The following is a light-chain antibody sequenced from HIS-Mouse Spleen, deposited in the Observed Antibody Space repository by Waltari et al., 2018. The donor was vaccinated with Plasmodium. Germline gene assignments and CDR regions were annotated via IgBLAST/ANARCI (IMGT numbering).Light chain of an antibody. CDR1: ALPKKY. CDR2: GDS. CDR3: YSTDSSGNHRV. J-gene: IGLJ3*02. V-gene: IGLV3-10*01. Sequence: SYELTQPPSVSVSPGQTARITCSGDALPKKYAYWYQQKSGQAPVLVIYGDSKRPSGIPGEFAGSSSGTMATLTIRGAQVEDEADYYCYSTDSSGNHRVFGGGTKLTVL.